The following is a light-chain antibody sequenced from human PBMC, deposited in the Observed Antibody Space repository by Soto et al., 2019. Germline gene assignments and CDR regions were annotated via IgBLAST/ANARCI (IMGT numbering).Light chain of an antibody. V-gene: IGKV3-15*01. CDR3: QQYDNWPTWT. CDR1: QSVSSY. J-gene: IGKJ1*01. Sequence: EIVLTQSPATLSLSPGERATLSCRASQSVSSYLAWYQQKPGQPPRLLIYDASTRATGIPARFSGSGSGTEFTLSVSSLQSEDFAVYYCQQYDNWPTWTFGQGTKVDIK. CDR2: DAS.